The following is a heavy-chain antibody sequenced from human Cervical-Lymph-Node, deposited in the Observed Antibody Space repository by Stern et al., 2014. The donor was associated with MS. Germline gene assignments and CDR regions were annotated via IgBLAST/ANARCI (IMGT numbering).Heavy chain of an antibody. CDR1: GYTFTTYE. J-gene: IGHJ3*01. CDR2: VNPESGNT. D-gene: IGHD1-1*01. Sequence: VQLVESGAEVKKPGASVKVSCKASGYTFTTYEVNWVRQATGQGLEWMGRVNPESGNTAYTQKFRVRVTMTRNAAISTAYLELSSLRSEDTAVYYCARQGLTTNAFDLWGQGTLVTVSS. CDR3: ARQGLTTNAFDL. V-gene: IGHV1-8*01.